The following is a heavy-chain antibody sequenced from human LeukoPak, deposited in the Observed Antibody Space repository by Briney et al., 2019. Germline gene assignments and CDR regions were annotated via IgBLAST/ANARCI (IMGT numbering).Heavy chain of an antibody. CDR1: GFTFGDYA. CDR3: IAPYHYAWGISH. J-gene: IGHJ4*02. Sequence: GGSLRLSCTTSGFTFGDYAMSWVRQAPGKGLEWVGCIGSKVHGGTAEYAASVKGRFTISRDDSKSIAYLQMNSLKTEDTAVYHCIAPYHYAWGISHWGQGTLVTVSS. V-gene: IGHV3-49*04. CDR2: IGSKVHGGTA. D-gene: IGHD3-10*01.